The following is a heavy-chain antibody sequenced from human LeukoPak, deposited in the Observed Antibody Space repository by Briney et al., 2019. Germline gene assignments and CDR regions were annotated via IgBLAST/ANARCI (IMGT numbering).Heavy chain of an antibody. D-gene: IGHD3-22*01. V-gene: IGHV5-51*01. CDR1: GFIFTNSW. CDR3: ARRAGNSGYFSDAFDI. J-gene: IGHJ3*02. CDR2: IYPGDSTT. Sequence: GESLKISCKSSGFIFTNSWIGWVRQMPGKGLEWMGIIYPGDSTTRYSPSFQGQVTISADKSITTAYLQWSSLKASDTAMFYCARRAGNSGYFSDAFDIWGQGTMVTVSS.